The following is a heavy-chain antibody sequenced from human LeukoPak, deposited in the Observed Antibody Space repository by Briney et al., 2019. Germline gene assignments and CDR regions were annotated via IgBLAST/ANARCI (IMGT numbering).Heavy chain of an antibody. CDR3: ARPRGCGSSRCNNFDY. CDR1: GFIFKNYG. J-gene: IGHJ4*02. V-gene: IGHV3-21*01. CDR2: ITSSSSYI. D-gene: IGHD2-2*01. Sequence: GGSLRLSCAASGFIFKNYGMSWVRQAPGKGLEWVSSITSSSSYIYYADSVKGRFTISRDNGKNSLYLQMNRLRAEDTAVYYCARPRGCGSSRCNNFDYWGQGTLVTVSS.